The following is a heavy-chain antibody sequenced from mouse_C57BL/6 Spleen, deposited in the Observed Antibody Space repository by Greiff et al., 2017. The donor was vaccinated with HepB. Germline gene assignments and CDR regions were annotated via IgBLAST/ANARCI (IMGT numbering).Heavy chain of an antibody. CDR3: ARRAPLLRYVDV. Sequence: VQLQESGAELVRPGTSVKVSCKASGYAFTNYLIEWVKQRPGQGLEWIGVINPGSGGTNYNEKFKGKATLTADKSSSTAYMQLSSLTSEDSAVYFCARRAPLLRYVDVWGTGTTVTVSS. V-gene: IGHV1-54*01. J-gene: IGHJ1*03. D-gene: IGHD1-2*01. CDR2: INPGSGGT. CDR1: GYAFTNYL.